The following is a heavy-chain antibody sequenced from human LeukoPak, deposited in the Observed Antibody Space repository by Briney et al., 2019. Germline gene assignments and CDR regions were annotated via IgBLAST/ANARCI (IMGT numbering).Heavy chain of an antibody. D-gene: IGHD4-17*01. Sequence: PGGSLRLSCAASGFTVSSNYMSWVRQAPGKGLEWVSVIYSGGSTYYADSVKGRSTISRDNSKNTLYLQMNSLRAEDSAVYYCAREAVTTVTSTIDYWGQGTLVTVSS. J-gene: IGHJ4*02. V-gene: IGHV3-66*02. CDR2: IYSGGST. CDR1: GFTVSSNY. CDR3: AREAVTTVTSTIDY.